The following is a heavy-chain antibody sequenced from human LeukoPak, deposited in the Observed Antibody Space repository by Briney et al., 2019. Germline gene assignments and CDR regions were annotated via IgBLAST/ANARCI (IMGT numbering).Heavy chain of an antibody. CDR1: GFTFSSYS. Sequence: GGSLRLSCAASGFTFSSYSMNWVRQAPGKGLEWVSYISSSSSNIYYADSVKGRFTISRDNAKNSLYLQMNSLRADDTAVYYCARVIDYDSSGYYFDYWGKGTLVTVSS. CDR2: ISSSSSNI. CDR3: ARVIDYDSSGYYFDY. V-gene: IGHV3-48*04. J-gene: IGHJ4*02. D-gene: IGHD3-22*01.